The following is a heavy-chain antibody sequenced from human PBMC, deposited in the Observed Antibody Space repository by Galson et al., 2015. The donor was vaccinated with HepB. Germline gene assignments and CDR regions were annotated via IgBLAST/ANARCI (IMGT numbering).Heavy chain of an antibody. D-gene: IGHD6-6*01. CDR3: AREGPLVPSGYYYYYMDV. J-gene: IGHJ6*03. Sequence: SLRLSCAASGSTFSDYYMSWIRQAPGKGLEWVSYISSSGSTIYYADSVKGRFTISRDNAKNSLYLQMNSLRAEDTAVYYCAREGPLVPSGYYYYYMDVWGKGTTVTVSS. V-gene: IGHV3-11*01. CDR2: ISSSGSTI. CDR1: GSTFSDYY.